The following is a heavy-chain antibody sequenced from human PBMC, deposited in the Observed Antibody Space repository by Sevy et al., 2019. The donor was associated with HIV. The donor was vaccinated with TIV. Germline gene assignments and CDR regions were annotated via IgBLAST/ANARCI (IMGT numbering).Heavy chain of an antibody. Sequence: GGSLRLSCAASGFTFDDHTMHWVRQPPGKGLEWVSLISWDGGSTYYADSVKGRFTISRDNSKNSLFLQMNSLGAEDTALYYFGKNMASGGGGAYYFDYWGQGTLVTVSS. CDR2: ISWDGGST. V-gene: IGHV3-43*01. CDR1: GFTFDDHT. D-gene: IGHD3-10*01. J-gene: IGHJ4*02. CDR3: GKNMASGGGGAYYFDY.